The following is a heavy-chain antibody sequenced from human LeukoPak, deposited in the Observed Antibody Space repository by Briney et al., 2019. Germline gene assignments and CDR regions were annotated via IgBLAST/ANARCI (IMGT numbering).Heavy chain of an antibody. V-gene: IGHV4-4*09. J-gene: IGHJ6*03. Sequence: SETLSLTCTVSGGSISSYYWSWIRQPPGKGLEWIGYIYTSGSTNYNPSLKSRVTISVDTSKNQFSLKLSSVTAADTAVYYCARSREDCSGSDYYYYYMDVWGRGTTVTVSS. CDR3: ARSREDCSGSDYYYYYMDV. CDR2: IYTSGST. CDR1: GGSISSYY. D-gene: IGHD2-15*01.